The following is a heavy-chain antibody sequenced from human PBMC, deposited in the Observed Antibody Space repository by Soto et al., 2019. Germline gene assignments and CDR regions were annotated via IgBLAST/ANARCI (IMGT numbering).Heavy chain of an antibody. Sequence: EVQLLESGGGLVQPGGSLRLSCAASGFTFSSYAMNWVRQAPGKGLAWVSARGGGGSTYYADSVKGRFTISRDNSKNTLFLQMNSLRAEDTAVYYCATGHVLRFVEWLLPEVQFDYWGQGTLVTVSS. J-gene: IGHJ4*02. CDR1: GFTFSSYA. CDR2: RGGGGST. V-gene: IGHV3-23*01. D-gene: IGHD3-3*01. CDR3: ATGHVLRFVEWLLPEVQFDY.